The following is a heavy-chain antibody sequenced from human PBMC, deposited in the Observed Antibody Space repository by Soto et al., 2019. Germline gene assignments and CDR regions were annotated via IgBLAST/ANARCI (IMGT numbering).Heavy chain of an antibody. D-gene: IGHD2-15*01. Sequence: PSETLSLTCTVSGGSISSYYWSCIRQPPGKGLEWIGYIYYSGSTNYNPSLKSRVTIAVDTPKNQFSLKLSSVTAADTAVYYCAREYCNGVWYGMDVWGQGTTVTVSS. J-gene: IGHJ6*02. V-gene: IGHV4-59*01. CDR3: AREYCNGVWYGMDV. CDR1: GGSISSYY. CDR2: IYYSGST.